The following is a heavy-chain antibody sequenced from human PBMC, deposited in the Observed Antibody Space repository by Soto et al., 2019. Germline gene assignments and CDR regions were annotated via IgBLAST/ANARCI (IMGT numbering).Heavy chain of an antibody. V-gene: IGHV3-15*01. J-gene: IGHJ3*02. CDR1: GFTFSNAW. D-gene: IGHD3-16*02. Sequence: PGGSLRLSCAASGFTFSNAWMSWVRQASGKGREWVGRIKSKTDGGTTDYAAPVKGRFTISRDDSKNTLYLQMNSLKTEDTAVYYCTTDPVDYDYVWGSYRYSSGPTIFDIWGQGTMVTVSS. CDR2: IKSKTDGGTT. CDR3: TTDPVDYDYVWGSYRYSSGPTIFDI.